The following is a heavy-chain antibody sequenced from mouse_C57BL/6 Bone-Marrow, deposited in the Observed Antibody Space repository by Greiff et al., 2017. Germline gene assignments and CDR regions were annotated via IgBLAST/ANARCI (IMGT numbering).Heavy chain of an antibody. Sequence: EVQLQESGAELVRPGASVKLSCTASGFNIKDDYMPWVKQRPEQGLEWIGWIDPENGDTEYASKFQGKATITEDTSSNTAYRQLSSLTAEDTAVYYCTTGITTSAWFAYWGQGTLVTVSA. CDR3: TTGITTSAWFAY. V-gene: IGHV14-4*01. J-gene: IGHJ3*01. CDR1: GFNIKDDY. CDR2: IDPENGDT. D-gene: IGHD2-4*01.